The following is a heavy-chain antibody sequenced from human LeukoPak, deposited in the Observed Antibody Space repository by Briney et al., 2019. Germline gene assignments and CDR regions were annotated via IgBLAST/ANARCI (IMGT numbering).Heavy chain of an antibody. J-gene: IGHJ4*02. CDR2: IYYSGST. D-gene: IGHD3-22*01. Sequence: SETLSLTCTVSGGSISSYYWSWIRQPPGKGLDWIGYIYYSGSTTYNPSLKSRVTISVDTSKNQFSLKLSSVTAADTAVYYCARNPGKDYYDSSGYYYFDYWSQGTLVTVSS. CDR3: ARNPGKDYYDSSGYYYFDY. V-gene: IGHV4-59*01. CDR1: GGSISSYY.